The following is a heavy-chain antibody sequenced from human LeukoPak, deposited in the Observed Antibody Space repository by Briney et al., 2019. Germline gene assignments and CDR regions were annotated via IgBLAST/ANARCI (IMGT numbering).Heavy chain of an antibody. D-gene: IGHD3-16*02. Sequence: PSETLSLTCTVSGGSISSGGYYWGWIRQPPGKGLEWIGNIYYSGSTYYNPSLKSRVTISVDTSKNQFSLKLSSVTAADTAVYYCARMSFDYDYVWGSFRLDYWGQGTLVTVSS. CDR1: GGSISSGGYY. J-gene: IGHJ4*02. CDR3: ARMSFDYDYVWGSFRLDY. V-gene: IGHV4-39*07. CDR2: IYYSGST.